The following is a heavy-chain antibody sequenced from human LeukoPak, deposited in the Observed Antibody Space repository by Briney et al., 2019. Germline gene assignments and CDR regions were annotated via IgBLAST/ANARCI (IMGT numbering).Heavy chain of an antibody. CDR2: ISPNSGGT. V-gene: IGHV1-2*02. CDR3: ERNYGGTSKYFDY. Sequence: GASVKVSCKASGYSLNDYYIHWVRQAPGQGLEWMGWISPNSGGTNYAQNFQGRVTMTRDTSITTAYMELSGLTSDDTALYYCERNYGGTSKYFDYWGQGTLVTVSS. J-gene: IGHJ4*02. CDR1: GYSLNDYY. D-gene: IGHD4-23*01.